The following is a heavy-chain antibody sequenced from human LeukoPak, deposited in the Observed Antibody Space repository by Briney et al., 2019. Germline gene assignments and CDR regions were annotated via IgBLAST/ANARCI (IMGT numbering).Heavy chain of an antibody. CDR2: IYSGGST. D-gene: IGHD6-13*01. CDR1: GFTVSSNY. Sequence: GGSLRLSCAASGFTVSSNYMNWVRQAPGKGLEWVSVIYSGGSTYYADSVKGRFTISRDNSKNTLYLQMNSLRAEDTAVYYCARSDSSSWTYYYYYMDVWGKGTTVTVSS. V-gene: IGHV3-66*02. J-gene: IGHJ6*03. CDR3: ARSDSSSWTYYYYYMDV.